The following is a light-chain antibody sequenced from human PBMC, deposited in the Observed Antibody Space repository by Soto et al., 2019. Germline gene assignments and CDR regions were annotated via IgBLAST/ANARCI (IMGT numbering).Light chain of an antibody. CDR2: DAS. Sequence: ELVLTQSPGTLSLSPGERATLSCRASQSPSSRNLAWYQQKPGQAPRLLIYDASNRATGIPARFSGSGSGTDFTLTISRLEPEDFAVYHCQQYGTSPPTFGQGTTVDIK. CDR3: QQYGTSPPT. J-gene: IGKJ1*01. V-gene: IGKV3-20*01. CDR1: QSPSSRN.